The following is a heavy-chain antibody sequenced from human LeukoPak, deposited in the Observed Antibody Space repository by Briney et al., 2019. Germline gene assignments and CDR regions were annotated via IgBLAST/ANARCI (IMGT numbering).Heavy chain of an antibody. CDR1: GFTFDDYT. Sequence: PGGSLRLSCAASGFTFDDYTMHWVRQAPGKGLEWVSLISWDGGSTYYADSVKGRFTISRDNSKNSLYLQMNSLRTEDTALYYCAKDMEDCSSTSCYRYFDYWGQGTLVTVSS. J-gene: IGHJ4*02. V-gene: IGHV3-43*01. D-gene: IGHD2-2*01. CDR2: ISWDGGST. CDR3: AKDMEDCSSTSCYRYFDY.